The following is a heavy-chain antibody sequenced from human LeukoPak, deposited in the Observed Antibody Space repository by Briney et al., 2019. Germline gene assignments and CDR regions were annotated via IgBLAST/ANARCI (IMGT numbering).Heavy chain of an antibody. CDR3: ARDRIAVAGTLGSYDAFDI. CDR2: IYHSGST. CDR1: GGSISSGGYS. J-gene: IGHJ3*02. D-gene: IGHD6-19*01. V-gene: IGHV4-30-2*01. Sequence: SETLSLTCAVSGGSISSGGYSWSWIRQPPGKGLEWIGYIYHSGSTYYNPSLKSRVTISVDTSKNQFSLKLSSVTAADTAVYYCARDRIAVAGTLGSYDAFDIWGQGTMVTVSS.